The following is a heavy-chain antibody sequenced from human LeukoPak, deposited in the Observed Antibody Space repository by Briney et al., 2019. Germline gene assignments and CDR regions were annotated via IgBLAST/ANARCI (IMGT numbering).Heavy chain of an antibody. CDR1: GGSFSDYY. CDR3: VRVGYRYVINDWSRTGLGAYPTKYYYHMDV. CDR2: IDPSGST. D-gene: IGHD5-18*01. Sequence: SETLSLTCAVYGGSFSDYYWGWIRQPPGKGLEWIGEIDPSGSTNYSPSLKSRVTISVDTSKNQFSLTLSSVAAADTAVYFCVRVGYRYVINDWSRTGLGAYPTKYYYHMDVWDKGATVTVSS. J-gene: IGHJ6*03. V-gene: IGHV4-34*01.